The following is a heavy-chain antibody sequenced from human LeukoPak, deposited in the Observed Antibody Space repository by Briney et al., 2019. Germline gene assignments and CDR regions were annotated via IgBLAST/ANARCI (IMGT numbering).Heavy chain of an antibody. J-gene: IGHJ5*01. CDR1: GGSITAGNHH. CDR3: ARLNPGYVTAPHDS. Sequence: SETLSLTCTVSGGSITAGNHHWGWIRQPPGKGLEWIGSVYYSGSIFSDTSHKSRLTISGDTSKNQFSLSLSSVTAADTAVYYCARLNPGYVTAPHDSWGQGMLVTVSS. D-gene: IGHD3-16*01. CDR2: VYYSGSI. V-gene: IGHV4-39*01.